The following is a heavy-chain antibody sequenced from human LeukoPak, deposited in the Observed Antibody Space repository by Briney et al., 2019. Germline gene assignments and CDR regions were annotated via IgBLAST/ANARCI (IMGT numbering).Heavy chain of an antibody. D-gene: IGHD1-26*01. Sequence: GGSLRLSCAASGFTVSSNYMSWVRRAPGKGLEWVSVIYSGGSTDFADSVKGRFTISRDISKNTLYLQMNSLRAEDTAVYYCAREHSGTYYFDYWGQGTLVTVSS. CDR1: GFTVSSNY. V-gene: IGHV3-66*01. CDR2: IYSGGST. J-gene: IGHJ4*02. CDR3: AREHSGTYYFDY.